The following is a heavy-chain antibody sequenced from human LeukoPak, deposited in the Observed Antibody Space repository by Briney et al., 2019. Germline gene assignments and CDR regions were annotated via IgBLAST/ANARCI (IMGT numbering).Heavy chain of an antibody. Sequence: LETLSLTCAVYGGSFSGYYWSWIRQPPGKGLEWIGEINHSGSTNYNPSLKSRVTISVDTSKNQFSLKLSSVTAADTAVYYCAREPAYSSSWFDYWGQGTLVTVSS. V-gene: IGHV4-34*01. CDR3: AREPAYSSSWFDY. CDR2: INHSGST. D-gene: IGHD6-13*01. CDR1: GGSFSGYY. J-gene: IGHJ4*02.